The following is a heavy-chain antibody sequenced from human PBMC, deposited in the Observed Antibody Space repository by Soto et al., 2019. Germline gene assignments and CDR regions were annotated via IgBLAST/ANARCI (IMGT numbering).Heavy chain of an antibody. CDR2: INAGNGNT. Sequence: QVQLVQSGAEEKKPGASVKVSCKASGYTFTSYAMHWVRQAPGQRLEWMGWINAGNGNTKYSQKFQGRVTITRDTXXSTAYMELSSLRSEDTAVYYCARDGSKGSGRPFDYWGQGTLVTVSS. CDR3: ARDGSKGSGRPFDY. D-gene: IGHD3-10*01. V-gene: IGHV1-3*05. CDR1: GYTFTSYA. J-gene: IGHJ4*02.